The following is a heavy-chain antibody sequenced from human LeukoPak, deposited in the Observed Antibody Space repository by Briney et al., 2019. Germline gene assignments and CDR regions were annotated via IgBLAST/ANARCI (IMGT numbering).Heavy chain of an antibody. CDR3: AREGWYYGSSN. CDR1: GFTVSSNY. CDR2: IYSGGST. V-gene: IGHV3-66*01. D-gene: IGHD3-10*01. J-gene: IGHJ1*01. Sequence: GGSLRLSCAASGFTVSSNYMSWVRQAPGKGLQWVSVIYSGGSTYNADSVKGRFTISRDNSKSTVYLQMNSLRAEDTAVYYCAREGWYYGSSNWGQGTLVTVSS.